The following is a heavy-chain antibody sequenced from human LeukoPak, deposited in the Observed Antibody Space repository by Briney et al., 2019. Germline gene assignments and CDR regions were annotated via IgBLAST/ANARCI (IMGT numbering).Heavy chain of an antibody. V-gene: IGHV1-18*01. J-gene: IGHJ3*02. CDR1: GYTFTSYG. Sequence: ASAKVSCKASGYTFTSYGISWVRQAPGQGLEWMGGISAYNGNTNYAQKLQGRVTMTTDTSTSTAYMELRSLRSDDTAVYYCARDRSYHDAFDIWGQGTMVTVSS. D-gene: IGHD2-2*01. CDR2: ISAYNGNT. CDR3: ARDRSYHDAFDI.